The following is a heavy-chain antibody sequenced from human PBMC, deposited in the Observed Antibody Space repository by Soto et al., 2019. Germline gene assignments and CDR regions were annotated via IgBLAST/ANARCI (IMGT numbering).Heavy chain of an antibody. Sequence: EVQLVESGGGLVQPGGSLRLSCAASGFTFSSYWMHWVRQAPGKGLVWVSRINSDGSSTSYADSVKGRFTISRDNAKNTLYLQMNSLRAEDTAVYYCARLGGYSGYEYYYGMDVWGQGTTVTVSS. CDR1: GFTFSSYW. CDR2: INSDGSST. D-gene: IGHD5-12*01. J-gene: IGHJ6*02. CDR3: ARLGGYSGYEYYYGMDV. V-gene: IGHV3-74*01.